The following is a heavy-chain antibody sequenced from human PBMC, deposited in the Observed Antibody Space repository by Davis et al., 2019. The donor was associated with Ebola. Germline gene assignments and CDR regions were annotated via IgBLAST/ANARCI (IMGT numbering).Heavy chain of an antibody. Sequence: SETLSLTCAVYGGSFSGYYWIWIRQPPGKGLEWIGEINHSGSTNYNPSLKNRVTISVDTSKNQFSLKLSSVTAADTAVYYCARGYSSGWYVWGQGTTVTVSS. V-gene: IGHV4-34*01. CDR1: GGSFSGYY. J-gene: IGHJ6*02. D-gene: IGHD6-19*01. CDR2: INHSGST. CDR3: ARGYSSGWYV.